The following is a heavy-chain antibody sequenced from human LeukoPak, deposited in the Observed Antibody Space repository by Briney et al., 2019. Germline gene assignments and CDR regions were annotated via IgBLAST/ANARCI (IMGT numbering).Heavy chain of an antibody. V-gene: IGHV3-30*18. D-gene: IGHD3-9*01. CDR2: RSYDGSNK. Sequence: PGGSLRLSCAASGFTFSSYGMHWVRQAPGKGLEWVAVRSYDGSNKYYADSVKGRFTISRDNSKNTLYLQMNSLRAEDTAVYYCAKEAVQTYYDILTGYHPYYYYYGMDVWGQGTMVTVSS. J-gene: IGHJ6*02. CDR1: GFTFSSYG. CDR3: AKEAVQTYYDILTGYHPYYYYYGMDV.